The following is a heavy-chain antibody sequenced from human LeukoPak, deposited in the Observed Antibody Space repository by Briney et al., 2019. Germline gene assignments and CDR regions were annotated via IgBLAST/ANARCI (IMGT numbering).Heavy chain of an antibody. CDR3: ASASPLQLNY. Sequence: KASETLSLTCAVYGGSFSGYYWSWIRQPPGKGLEWIGEINHSGSTNYNPSLKSRVTISVDTSKNQFSLKLSSVTAADTAVYYCASASPLQLNYWGQGTLVTVSS. D-gene: IGHD5-24*01. V-gene: IGHV4-34*01. J-gene: IGHJ4*02. CDR1: GGSFSGYY. CDR2: INHSGST.